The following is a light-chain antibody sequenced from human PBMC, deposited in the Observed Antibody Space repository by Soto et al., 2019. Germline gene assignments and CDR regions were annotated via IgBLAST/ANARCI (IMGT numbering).Light chain of an antibody. Sequence: DIVLTQTPLSSPVTLGQPASISCRSSQSLVYSDGNTYLSWLQQRPGQPPGLLIYQISNRFSGVPDRFSGSGAGTDFTLKISRVEAEDVGVYSCVQFSHFPRTFGQGTKVEIK. J-gene: IGKJ1*01. CDR2: QIS. V-gene: IGKV2-24*01. CDR1: QSLVYSDGNTY. CDR3: VQFSHFPRT.